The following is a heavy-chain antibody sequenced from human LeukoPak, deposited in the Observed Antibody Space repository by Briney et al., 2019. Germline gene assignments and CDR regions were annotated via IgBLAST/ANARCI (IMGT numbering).Heavy chain of an antibody. Sequence: SETLSLTCTVSGGSISSTSYYWGWIRQPPGKGLEWIGSIFYSGTTYNNPSLKSRVTISVDTSKNQFSLRLNSVTPEDTAVYYCARRTDDYNYLDYWGQGTLVTVSS. CDR1: GGSISSTSYY. CDR2: IFYSGTT. CDR3: ARRTDDYNYLDY. V-gene: IGHV4-39*01. D-gene: IGHD5-24*01. J-gene: IGHJ4*02.